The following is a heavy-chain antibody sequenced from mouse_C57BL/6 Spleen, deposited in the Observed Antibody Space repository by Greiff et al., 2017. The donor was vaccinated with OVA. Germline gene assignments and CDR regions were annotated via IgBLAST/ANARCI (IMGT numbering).Heavy chain of an antibody. Sequence: VQRVESGAELVKPGASVKISCKASGYAFSSYWMNWVKQRPGKGLEWIGQIYPGDGDTNYNGKFKGKATLTADKSSSTAYMQLSSLTSEDSAVYFCAREGLRGYFDYWGQGTTLTVSS. D-gene: IGHD2-2*01. CDR1: GYAFSSYW. V-gene: IGHV1-80*01. CDR2: IYPGDGDT. J-gene: IGHJ2*01. CDR3: AREGLRGYFDY.